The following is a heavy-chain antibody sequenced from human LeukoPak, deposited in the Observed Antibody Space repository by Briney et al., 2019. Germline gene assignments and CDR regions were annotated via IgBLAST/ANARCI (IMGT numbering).Heavy chain of an antibody. CDR1: GYIFTSYG. D-gene: IGHD6-19*01. J-gene: IGHJ4*02. CDR2: ISGYNGHT. CDR3: AGQSSSGWSFDY. Sequence: GASVKVSCKASGYIFTSYGISWMRQAPGQGLEWMGWISGYNGHTKYAQKVQARVTMTTDTSTSTAYMELRSLRSDDTAVYYCAGQSSSGWSFDYWGQGTLVTVSS. V-gene: IGHV1-18*01.